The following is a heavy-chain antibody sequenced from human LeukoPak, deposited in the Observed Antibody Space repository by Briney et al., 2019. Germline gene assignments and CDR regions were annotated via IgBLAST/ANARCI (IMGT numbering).Heavy chain of an antibody. CDR1: GGSFSGYC. J-gene: IGHJ4*02. CDR3: ARRDYYDSSGYYRSLYYFDY. CDR2: INHSGST. D-gene: IGHD3-22*01. V-gene: IGHV4-34*01. Sequence: SETLSLTCAVYGGSFSGYCWSWIRQPPGKGLEWIGEINHSGSTNYNPSLKSRVTISVDTSKNQFSLKLSSVTAADTAVYYCARRDYYDSSGYYRSLYYFDYWGQGTLVTVSS.